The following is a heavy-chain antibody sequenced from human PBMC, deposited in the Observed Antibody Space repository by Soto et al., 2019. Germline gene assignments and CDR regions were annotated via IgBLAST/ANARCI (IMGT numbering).Heavy chain of an antibody. CDR2: IYPGDSDT. J-gene: IGHJ6*02. V-gene: IGHV5-51*01. Sequence: GESLKISCKGSGYSFTSYWIGWVRQMPGKGLEWMGIIYPGDSDTGYSPSFQGQVTISADKSISTAYLQWSSLKASDTAMYYCARTGSNPSYYYYYGMDVWGQGTTVTVSS. D-gene: IGHD2-15*01. CDR1: GYSFTSYW. CDR3: ARTGSNPSYYYYYGMDV.